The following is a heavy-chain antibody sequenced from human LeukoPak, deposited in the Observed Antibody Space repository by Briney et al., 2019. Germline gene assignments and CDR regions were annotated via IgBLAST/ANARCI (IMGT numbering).Heavy chain of an antibody. CDR1: GFTFSSYA. D-gene: IGHD2-8*01. CDR2: ISGSGGST. V-gene: IGHV3-23*01. Sequence: PGGSLRLSCAASGFTFSSYAMSWVRQAPGKGLEWVSAISGSGGSTYYADSVKGRLTISRDNSKNTLYLQMNSLRAEDTAVYYCAKDNIVLMVYATLSWGQGTLVTVSS. J-gene: IGHJ4*02. CDR3: AKDNIVLMVYATLS.